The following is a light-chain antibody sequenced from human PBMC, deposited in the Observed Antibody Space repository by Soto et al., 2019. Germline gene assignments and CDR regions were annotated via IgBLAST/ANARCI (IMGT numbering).Light chain of an antibody. J-gene: IGKJ5*01. CDR2: KAS. CDR3: QQYNSYSIT. CDR1: LSISSW. Sequence: IQMTQSPSTLSASVCYRVTHPCRASLSISSWLAWYQQKPGKAPKLLIYKASSLESGVPSRFSGSGSGTEFTLTISSLQPEDFATYYCQQYNSYSITFGQGTRLEIK. V-gene: IGKV1-5*03.